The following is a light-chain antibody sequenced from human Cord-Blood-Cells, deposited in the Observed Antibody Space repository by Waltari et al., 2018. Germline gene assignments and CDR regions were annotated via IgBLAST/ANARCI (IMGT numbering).Light chain of an antibody. J-gene: IGKJ1*01. CDR1: QSVSSN. V-gene: IGKV3-15*01. Sequence: EIVMTQSPATLSVSPGERATLTCRASQSVSSNFAWYQQKPGQAPRLLPYGASTRATGIPARFSGSGAGREFTLTISSLQSEDFAVYYCQQYNNWPRTFGQGTKVEIK. CDR3: QQYNNWPRT. CDR2: GAS.